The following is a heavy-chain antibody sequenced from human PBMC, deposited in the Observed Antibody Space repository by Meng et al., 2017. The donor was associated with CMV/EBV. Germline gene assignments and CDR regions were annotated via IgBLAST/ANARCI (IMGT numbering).Heavy chain of an antibody. CDR2: IYYSGST. Sequence: SETLSLTCTVSGGSISSSSYYWGWTRQPPGKGLEWIGSIYYSGSTYYNPSLKSRVTISVDTSKNQFSLKLSSVTAADTAVYYCARREGYYDSSGSRDAFDIWGQGTMVTVSS. J-gene: IGHJ3*02. CDR3: ARREGYYDSSGSRDAFDI. CDR1: GGSISSSSYY. D-gene: IGHD3-22*01. V-gene: IGHV4-39*01.